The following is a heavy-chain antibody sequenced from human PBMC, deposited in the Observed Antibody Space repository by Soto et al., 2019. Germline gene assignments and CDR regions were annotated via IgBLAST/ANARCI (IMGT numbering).Heavy chain of an antibody. Sequence: PGGSLRLSCAASGFTFNTYCMSWVRQAPGKGLEWVSNRKSDGSEKWYVDSVKGRFTISRENAKNSMYLQMNRLRGEDTALFLFSRGDYDDTSGPFSDAFDIWGQGTMVTVSS. D-gene: IGHD3-22*01. CDR3: SRGDYDDTSGPFSDAFDI. CDR1: GFTFNTYC. V-gene: IGHV3-7*04. CDR2: RKSDGSEK. J-gene: IGHJ3*02.